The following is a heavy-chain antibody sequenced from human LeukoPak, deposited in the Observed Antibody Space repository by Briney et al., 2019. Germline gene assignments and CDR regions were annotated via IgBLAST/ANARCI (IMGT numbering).Heavy chain of an antibody. CDR1: GFTFSSYA. CDR2: ISGSGGST. D-gene: IGHD5-12*01. V-gene: IGHV3-23*01. CDR3: AKAVLDIVPPETYFDY. J-gene: IGHJ4*02. Sequence: GGSLRLSCAASGFTFSSYAMSWVRQAPGKGLEWVSAISGSGGSTYYADSVKGRFTISRDNSKNTLYLQMNSLRAEDTAVYYCAKAVLDIVPPETYFDYWGQGTLVTVSS.